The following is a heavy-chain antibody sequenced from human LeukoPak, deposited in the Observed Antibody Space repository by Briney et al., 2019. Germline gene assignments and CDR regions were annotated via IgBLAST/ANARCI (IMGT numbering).Heavy chain of an antibody. CDR3: AREKGRGVISPYYDC. V-gene: IGHV3-NL1*01. Sequence: PGGSLRLSCAASGFTFSSYAMHWVRQAPGKGLEWVSVIYSDGSTYYEDSVKGRFTISRDTSKNTLSLQMSSLRVEDTAVYFCAREKGRGVISPYYDCWGQGTLVTVSS. CDR2: IYSDGST. J-gene: IGHJ4*02. CDR1: GFTFSSYA. D-gene: IGHD3-10*01.